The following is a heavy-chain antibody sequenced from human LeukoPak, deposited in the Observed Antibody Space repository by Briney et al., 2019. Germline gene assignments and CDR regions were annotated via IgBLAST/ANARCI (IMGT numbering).Heavy chain of an antibody. CDR1: GYTFTRYG. V-gene: IGHV1-18*01. D-gene: IGHD6-13*01. Sequence: ASVKVSCKTSGYTFTRYGIIWVRQAPGQGLEWMGWISAYNGNRNYAQKLQGRVTMTTDTSTSTAYMELRSLRSDDTAVYYCARGGPGWDSSSWYNYWGQGTLVTVSS. CDR2: ISAYNGNR. CDR3: ARGGPGWDSSSWYNY. J-gene: IGHJ4*02.